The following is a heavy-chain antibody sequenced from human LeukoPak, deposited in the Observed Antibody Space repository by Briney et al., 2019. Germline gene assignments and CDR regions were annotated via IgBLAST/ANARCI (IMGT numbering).Heavy chain of an antibody. CDR1: GGSISTSSYF. CDR3: ARNHHYDRSGYYLPVDY. Sequence: SETLSLTCTVSGGSISTSSYFWDWIRQTPGKGLEWIGSISYNEDTSYNPSLKSRVTISVDTSKNQFSLKLRSVTAADTAVYYCARNHHYDRSGYYLPVDYWGQGTRVTVSS. V-gene: IGHV4-39*07. CDR2: ISYNEDT. D-gene: IGHD3-22*01. J-gene: IGHJ4*02.